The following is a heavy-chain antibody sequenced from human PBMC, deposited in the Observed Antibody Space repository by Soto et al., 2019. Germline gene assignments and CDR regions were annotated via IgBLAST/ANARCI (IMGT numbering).Heavy chain of an antibody. CDR3: ARAPWGGDSYGMDV. Sequence: GGSLRLSCAVSGFTITTYWMIWVRQAPGKGLEWVASANPDGSEKHYVDSVKGRFAISRDNAKNSMFLQMNSLRAEDTAVYYCARAPWGGDSYGMDVWGQGTTVTVSS. J-gene: IGHJ6*02. D-gene: IGHD2-21*02. CDR1: GFTITTYW. CDR2: ANPDGSEK. V-gene: IGHV3-7*02.